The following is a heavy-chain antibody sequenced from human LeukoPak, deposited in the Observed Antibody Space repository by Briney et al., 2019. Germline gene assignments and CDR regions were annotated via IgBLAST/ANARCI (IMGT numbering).Heavy chain of an antibody. Sequence: GASVKVSCKASGGTFSSYAISWVRQAPGQGLEWMGGIIPIFGTANYAQKFQGRVTITTDESTSTAYMELSSLRSEDTAVYYCASHIYCGGDCYPLLDYWGQGTLVTVSS. V-gene: IGHV1-69*05. D-gene: IGHD2-21*02. CDR2: IIPIFGTA. J-gene: IGHJ4*02. CDR3: ASHIYCGGDCYPLLDY. CDR1: GGTFSSYA.